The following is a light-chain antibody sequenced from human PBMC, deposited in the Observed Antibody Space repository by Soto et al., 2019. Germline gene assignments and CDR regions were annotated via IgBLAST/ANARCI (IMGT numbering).Light chain of an antibody. CDR2: DDS. Sequence: QSALTQPASVSGSPGQLITISCTGTSSDVGTYKPVSWYQQHPGKAPKVIIYDDSKRPSGVSNRFSGSKSGNTASLTISGLQAEDEADYYCCSFAGSSTWFGGGTKLTVL. J-gene: IGLJ3*02. CDR1: SSDVGTYKP. CDR3: CSFAGSSTW. V-gene: IGLV2-23*01.